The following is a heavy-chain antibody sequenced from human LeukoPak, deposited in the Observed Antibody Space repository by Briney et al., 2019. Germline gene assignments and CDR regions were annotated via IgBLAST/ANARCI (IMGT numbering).Heavy chain of an antibody. CDR2: ISSSGSTI. CDR1: GFTFSSYE. Sequence: PGGSLRLSCAPSGFTFSSYEMNWVRQAPGKGLEGVSYISSSGSTIYYADSVKGRFTISRDNAKNSLYLQMNSLRAEDTAVYYCARGPAYCGGDCYSPFDYWGQGTLVTVSS. D-gene: IGHD2-21*02. V-gene: IGHV3-48*03. J-gene: IGHJ4*02. CDR3: ARGPAYCGGDCYSPFDY.